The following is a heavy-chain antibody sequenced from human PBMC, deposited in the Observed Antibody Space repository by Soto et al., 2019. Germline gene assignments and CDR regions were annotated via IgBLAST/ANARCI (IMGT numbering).Heavy chain of an antibody. CDR3: ARVPDY. CDR1: GGSISSGGYY. V-gene: IGHV4-30-2*01. Sequence: PSETLSLTCAVSGGSISSGGYYWSWMRQPPGKGLEWIGEIYHSGNTNYNPSLKSRVTISVDRSKNQFSLKLSSVTAADTAVYYCARVPDYWGQGTLVTVSS. CDR2: IYHSGNT. J-gene: IGHJ4*02.